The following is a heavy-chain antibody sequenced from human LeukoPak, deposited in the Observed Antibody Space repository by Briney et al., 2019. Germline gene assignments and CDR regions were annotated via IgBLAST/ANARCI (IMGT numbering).Heavy chain of an antibody. CDR3: ILSGYFLFDY. J-gene: IGHJ4*02. V-gene: IGHV3-15*01. D-gene: IGHD3-22*01. Sequence: GGSLRLSCAASGFTLSNAGMSWVRQAPGKGLEWVGRIKSKTDGGTTDYAAPVKGRFTISRDDSKNTLYLQMNSLKTEDTAVYYCILSGYFLFDYWGQGTLVTVSS. CDR2: IKSKTDGGTT. CDR1: GFTLSNAG.